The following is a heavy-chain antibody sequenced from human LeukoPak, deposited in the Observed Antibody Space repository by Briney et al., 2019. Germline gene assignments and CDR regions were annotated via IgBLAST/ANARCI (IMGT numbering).Heavy chain of an antibody. J-gene: IGHJ4*02. CDR1: GYTFTDYY. Sequence: ASVKVSCKASGYTFTDYYMHWVRQAPGQGLEWMGWIDPNTGGTNYAQKFQDRVTMTGDTSISTAYMELNRLRSDDTAVYYCARVVAGVGAAFDYWGQEPLVTVSS. CDR2: IDPNTGGT. D-gene: IGHD6-13*01. V-gene: IGHV1-2*02. CDR3: ARVVAGVGAAFDY.